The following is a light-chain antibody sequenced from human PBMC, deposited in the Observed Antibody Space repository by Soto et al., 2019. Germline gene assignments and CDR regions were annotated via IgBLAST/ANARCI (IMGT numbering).Light chain of an antibody. CDR2: GAS. Sequence: EIVLTQSPATLSLSPGERATLSCRASQSVGTYLAWYQQKRGQSPRLLIYGASKRAPGIPARFSGSGSGTDFTLTINSLEPEDFAVYHCLQRSIGFTFXPGTKVDIK. V-gene: IGKV3-11*01. CDR1: QSVGTY. J-gene: IGKJ3*01. CDR3: LQRSIGFT.